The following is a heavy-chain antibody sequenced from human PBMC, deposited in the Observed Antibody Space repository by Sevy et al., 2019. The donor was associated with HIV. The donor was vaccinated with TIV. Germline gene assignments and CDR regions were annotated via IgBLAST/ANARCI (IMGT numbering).Heavy chain of an antibody. J-gene: IGHJ3*01. D-gene: IGHD3-10*01. CDR3: ARPYGSRGWEAFDV. V-gene: IGHV3-21*01. Sequence: GGCLRLSCTASGFSFSTYMMNWVRQAPGKGLEWVASISYSSNYIYYADSLKGRFTISRDNAKNSLLLQMNSLRAEDTAVYYCARPYGSRGWEAFDVWGQGTMVTVSS. CDR2: ISYSSNYI. CDR1: GFSFSTYM.